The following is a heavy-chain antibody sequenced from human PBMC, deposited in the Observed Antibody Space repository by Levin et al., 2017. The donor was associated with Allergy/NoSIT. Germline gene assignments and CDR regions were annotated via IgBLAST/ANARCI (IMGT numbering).Heavy chain of an antibody. J-gene: IGHJ5*02. V-gene: IGHV1-69*04. D-gene: IGHD6-6*01. CDR2: IIPILGIA. Sequence: SVKVSCKASGGTFSSYAISWVRQAPGQGLEWMGRIIPILGIANYAQKFQGRVTITADKSTSTAYMELSSLRSEDTAVYYCARAVIIAARGGNWFDPWGQGTLVTVSS. CDR3: ARAVIIAARGGNWFDP. CDR1: GGTFSSYA.